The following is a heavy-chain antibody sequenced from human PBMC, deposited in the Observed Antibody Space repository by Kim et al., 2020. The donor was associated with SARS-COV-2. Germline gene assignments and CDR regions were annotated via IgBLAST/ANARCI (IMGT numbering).Heavy chain of an antibody. CDR2: IIPIFGTA. D-gene: IGHD6-6*01. CDR3: ARDEYSSSGSGYYYYYYGMDV. J-gene: IGHJ6*02. Sequence: SVKVSCKASGGTFSSYAISWVRQAPGQGLEWMGGIIPIFGTANYAQKFQGRVTITADESTSTAYMELSSLRSEDTAVYYCARDEYSSSGSGYYYYYYGMDVWGQGTTVTVSS. CDR1: GGTFSSYA. V-gene: IGHV1-69*13.